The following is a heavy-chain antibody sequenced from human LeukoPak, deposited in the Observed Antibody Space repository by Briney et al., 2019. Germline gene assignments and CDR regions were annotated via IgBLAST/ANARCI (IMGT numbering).Heavy chain of an antibody. CDR3: ARGIRVANWFDP. J-gene: IGHJ5*02. Sequence: ASVKVSCKASGYTFTSYGISWVRQAPGQGLEWMGWISAYNGNTNYAQKLQGRVTMTTDTSTSTAYMELRSLTYDDTAMYYCARGIRVANWFDPWGQGTLVTVSS. CDR1: GYTFTSYG. D-gene: IGHD3-3*01. V-gene: IGHV1-18*01. CDR2: ISAYNGNT.